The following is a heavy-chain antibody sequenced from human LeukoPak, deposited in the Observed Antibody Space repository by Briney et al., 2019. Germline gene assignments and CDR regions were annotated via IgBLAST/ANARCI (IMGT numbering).Heavy chain of an antibody. D-gene: IGHD2-15*01. CDR1: GFTFSSYR. CDR3: ARRVGSTGKSDY. J-gene: IGHJ4*02. CDR2: ISSSSSYI. Sequence: GGSLRLSCAASGFTFSSYRMNWVRQAPGKGLEWVSSISSSSSYIYYADSVKGRFTISRDNAKNSLYLQMNSLRADDTAVYYCARRVGSTGKSDYWGQGTLVTVSS. V-gene: IGHV3-21*01.